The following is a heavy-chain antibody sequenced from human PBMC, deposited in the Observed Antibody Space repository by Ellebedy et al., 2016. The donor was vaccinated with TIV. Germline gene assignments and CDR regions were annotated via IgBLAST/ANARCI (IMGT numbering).Heavy chain of an antibody. J-gene: IGHJ4*02. D-gene: IGHD2-21*02. CDR2: INHSGST. CDR3: ARGYCGGDCYPDY. V-gene: IGHV4-34*01. Sequence: MPSETLSLTCTVSGGSISSYYWRWIRQPPGKGLEWIGEINHSGSTNYNPSLKSRVTISVDTSKNQFSLKLSSVTAADTAVYYCARGYCGGDCYPDYWGQGTLVSVSS. CDR1: GGSISSYY.